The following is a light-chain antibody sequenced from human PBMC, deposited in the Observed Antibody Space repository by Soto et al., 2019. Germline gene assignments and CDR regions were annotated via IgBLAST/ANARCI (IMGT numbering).Light chain of an antibody. Sequence: DIVMTQSPLTLSVSPVESATLSCMASERVSSYLAWYQQKPGQAPRLLIYGASSRATGIPDRFSGSGSGTDFTLTISRLEPEDFAVYYCQQYGSSPRTFGGGTKVDIK. V-gene: IGKV3-20*01. CDR1: ERVSSY. J-gene: IGKJ4*01. CDR3: QQYGSSPRT. CDR2: GAS.